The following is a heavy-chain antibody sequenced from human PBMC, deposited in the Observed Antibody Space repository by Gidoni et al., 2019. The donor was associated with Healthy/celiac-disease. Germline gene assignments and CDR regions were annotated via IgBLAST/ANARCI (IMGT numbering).Heavy chain of an antibody. Sequence: EVQLVESGGGLVQPGGSLRLPCAASGFTFSSYAMSWVRQAPGKGLGWVSAISGSGGSTYYADSVKGRFTISRDNSKNTLYLQMNSLRAEDTAVYYCANPIGASVTGRGGYWYFDLWGRGTLVTVSS. D-gene: IGHD6-19*01. CDR3: ANPIGASVTGRGGYWYFDL. CDR1: GFTFSSYA. V-gene: IGHV3-23*04. J-gene: IGHJ2*01. CDR2: ISGSGGST.